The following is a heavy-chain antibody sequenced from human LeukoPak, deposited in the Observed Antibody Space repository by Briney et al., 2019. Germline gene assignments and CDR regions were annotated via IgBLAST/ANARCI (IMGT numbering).Heavy chain of an antibody. D-gene: IGHD3-3*01. V-gene: IGHV1-69*13. CDR2: IIPIFGTA. J-gene: IGHJ6*03. CDR3: ARGGTIFGVPSEYYYMDV. CDR1: GGTFSSYA. Sequence: ASVKVSRKASGGTFSSYAISWVRQAPGQGLEWMGGIIPIFGTANYAQKFQGRVTITADESTSTAYMELSSLRSEDTAVYYCARGGTIFGVPSEYYYMDVWGKGTTVTVSS.